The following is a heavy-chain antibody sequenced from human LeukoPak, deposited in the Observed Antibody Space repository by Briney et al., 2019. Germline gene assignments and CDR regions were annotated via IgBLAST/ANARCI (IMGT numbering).Heavy chain of an antibody. CDR1: GFTFSDYY. CDR2: ISSSGSTI. J-gene: IGHJ4*02. CDR3: ARVHPYSSSWIDY. V-gene: IGHV3-11*04. Sequence: PGGSLRLSCAASGFTFSDYYMRWIRQAPGKGLERVSYISSSGSTIYYADPVKGRFTISRDNAKNSLYLQMNSLRAEDTAVYYCARVHPYSSSWIDYWGQGTLVTVSS. D-gene: IGHD6-13*01.